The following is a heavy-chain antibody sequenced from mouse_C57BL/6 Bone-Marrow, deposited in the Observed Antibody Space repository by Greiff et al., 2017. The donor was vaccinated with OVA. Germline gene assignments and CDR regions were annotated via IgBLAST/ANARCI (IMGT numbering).Heavy chain of an antibody. CDR1: GYAFSSSW. CDR3: ARLRRVDY. V-gene: IGHV1-82*01. Sequence: VQLQQSGPELVKPGASVKISCKASGYAFSSSWMHWVKQRPGQGLEWIGRIYPGDGDTNYNGKFKGKATLTADKSSSTAYMQLSSLTSEDSAVYFCARLRRVDYWGQGTTLTVSS. J-gene: IGHJ2*01. CDR2: IYPGDGDT. D-gene: IGHD2-12*01.